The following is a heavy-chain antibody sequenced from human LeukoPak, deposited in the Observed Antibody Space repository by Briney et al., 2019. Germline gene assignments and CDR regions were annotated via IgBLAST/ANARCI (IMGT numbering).Heavy chain of an antibody. CDR2: IYPKSGGT. Sequence: GASVTVSCKASGYSFSDYHIHWVRQAPGQGLEWMGWIYPKSGGTYYAQKFQGRVSLTSDTSINTVYMELNSLTSDDTAVYFCARENWIWDFWGQGTLVTVSS. CDR3: ARENWIWDF. V-gene: IGHV1-2*02. CDR1: GYSFSDYH. D-gene: IGHD1-1*01. J-gene: IGHJ1*01.